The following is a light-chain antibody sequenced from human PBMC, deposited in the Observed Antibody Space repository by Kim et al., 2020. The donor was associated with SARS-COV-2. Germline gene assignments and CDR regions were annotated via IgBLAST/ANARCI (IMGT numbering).Light chain of an antibody. CDR3: QQSFRTPRT. J-gene: IGKJ1*01. Sequence: DIQMTQSPSSLAASVGDRITITCRASRSISSYLNWYQQKPGEAPKVLIYAASSLQGGVPSRFGGSGSGTNFTLTISSLQPEDFASFYCQQSFRTPRTFGQGTQVDIK. CDR1: RSISSY. V-gene: IGKV1-39*01. CDR2: AAS.